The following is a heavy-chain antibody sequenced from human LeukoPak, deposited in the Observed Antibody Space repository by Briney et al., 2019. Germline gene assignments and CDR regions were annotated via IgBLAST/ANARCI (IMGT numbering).Heavy chain of an antibody. D-gene: IGHD3-22*01. V-gene: IGHV1-18*01. CDR2: ISAYNGNT. Sequence: ASVKVSCKASGYTFTSYGISWVRQAPGQGLEWMGWISAYNGNTNYAQKLQGRVTMTTDTSTSTAYMELRSLRSDDTAVYYCAKTGSYYDSSGYGYGYFDYWGQGTLVTVSS. J-gene: IGHJ4*02. CDR1: GYTFTSYG. CDR3: AKTGSYYDSSGYGYGYFDY.